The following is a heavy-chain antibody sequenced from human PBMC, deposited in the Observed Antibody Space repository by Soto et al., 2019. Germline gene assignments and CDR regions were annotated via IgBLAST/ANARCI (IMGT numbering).Heavy chain of an antibody. J-gene: IGHJ6*02. CDR2: ISYDGSNK. CDR1: GFTFSSYA. V-gene: IGHV3-30*09. Sequence: PGGSLRLSCAASGFTFSSYAMHWVRQAPGKGLEREAVISYDGSNKYYADSVKGRFAISRDNSKNTLYLQMNSLRAEDTAVYYCAREYSSSPSGIYYYYGMDVWGQGTTVTVSS. D-gene: IGHD6-6*01. CDR3: AREYSSSPSGIYYYYGMDV.